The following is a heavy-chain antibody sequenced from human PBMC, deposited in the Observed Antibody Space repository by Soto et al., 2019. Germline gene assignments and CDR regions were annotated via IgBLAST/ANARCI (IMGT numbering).Heavy chain of an antibody. V-gene: IGHV3-7*01. CDR3: GGGLVVHGALLDH. Sequence: EVQLVESGGGLVQPGGSLRLSCAASGFTFSSFWMSWVRQVPGKGLEWVGNIKPDGSEQWYLDSVKGRFSISRDNAKNSLYLQMNSLRAEDTAVYYCGGGLVVHGALLDHWGQGTLVTVSS. CDR1: GFTFSSFW. J-gene: IGHJ4*02. D-gene: IGHD2-15*01. CDR2: IKPDGSEQ.